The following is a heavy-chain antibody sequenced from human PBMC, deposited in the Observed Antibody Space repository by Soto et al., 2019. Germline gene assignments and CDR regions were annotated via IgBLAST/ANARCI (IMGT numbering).Heavy chain of an antibody. CDR3: AKDHLKRGAAAVPFDY. Sequence: GWSLRLSCAASGFTFSSYGMHWVRQAPGKGLEWVAVISYDGSNKYYADSVKGRFTISRDNSKNTLYLQMTSLRAEDTAVYYCAKDHLKRGAAAVPFDYWGQGTLVTVSS. V-gene: IGHV3-30*18. CDR2: ISYDGSNK. D-gene: IGHD6-13*01. CDR1: GFTFSSYG. J-gene: IGHJ4*02.